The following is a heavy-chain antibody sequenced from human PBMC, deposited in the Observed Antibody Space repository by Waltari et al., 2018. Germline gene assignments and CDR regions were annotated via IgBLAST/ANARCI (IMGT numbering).Heavy chain of an antibody. CDR3: VRDGSGASFTFNY. CDR2: ISANNGKT. D-gene: IGHD2-8*02. V-gene: IGHV1-18*01. CDR1: GYNLISYR. Sequence: QVHLVQSGGEVKTPGASVKFSCKATGYNLISYRFTWVRQAPGQGLEWMGRISANNGKTNYAQKFQGRLTMTTDTSTSTAYMELRSLTSDDAAVYYCVRDGSGASFTFNYWGQRTLVTVSS. J-gene: IGHJ4*02.